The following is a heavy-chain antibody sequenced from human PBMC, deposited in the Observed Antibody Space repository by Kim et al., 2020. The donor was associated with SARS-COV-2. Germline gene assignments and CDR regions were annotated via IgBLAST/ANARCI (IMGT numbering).Heavy chain of an antibody. D-gene: IGHD2-2*01. J-gene: IGHJ4*02. CDR3: ARDARGSGTSCYDY. V-gene: IGHV4-31*02. Sequence: NPSLKSRVTISVVTSKYQFSLKLSSVAAADAAVYYCARDARGSGTSCYDYWGQGALVTVSS.